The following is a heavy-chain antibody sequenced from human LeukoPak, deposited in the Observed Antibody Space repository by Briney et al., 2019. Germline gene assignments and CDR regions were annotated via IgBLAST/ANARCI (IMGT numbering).Heavy chain of an antibody. Sequence: ASVKVSCKASGYTFTSYGISWVRQAPGQGLEWMGWISAYNGNTNYAQKLQGRVTMTTDTSTSTAYMELRSLRSDDTAVYYCATDLPAGSVVTPLNYWGQGTLVTVSS. D-gene: IGHD4-23*01. V-gene: IGHV1-18*01. J-gene: IGHJ4*02. CDR2: ISAYNGNT. CDR1: GYTFTSYG. CDR3: ATDLPAGSVVTPLNY.